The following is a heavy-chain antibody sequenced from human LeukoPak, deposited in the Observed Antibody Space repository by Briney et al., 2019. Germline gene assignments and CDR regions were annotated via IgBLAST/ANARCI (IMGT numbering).Heavy chain of an antibody. V-gene: IGHV3-30*18. CDR1: GFTFDDYA. D-gene: IGHD1-1*01. CDR2: ISYDGSHK. CDR3: AKRELPYPFDY. J-gene: IGHJ4*02. Sequence: PGRSLRLSCAASGFTFDDYAMHWVRQAPGKGLEWVAVISYDGSHKDYVDSVKGRFTISRDNSKNTLYLQMNSLRPEDTAVYYCAKRELPYPFDYWGQGTLVTVSS.